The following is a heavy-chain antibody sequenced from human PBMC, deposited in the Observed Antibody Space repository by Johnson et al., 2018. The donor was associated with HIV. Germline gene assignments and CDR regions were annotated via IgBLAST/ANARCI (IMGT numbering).Heavy chain of an antibody. Sequence: EQLVESGGGLVQPGGSLRLSCAASGFTFSSYWMSWVRQAPGKGLEWVANIKQAGSEQYYVDSVKGRFTISRDNSKNTLYLQMGSLRAEDMAVYYCARALGYCSVGSCPLNVFDIWGQGQMVTVSS. D-gene: IGHD2-15*01. V-gene: IGHV3-7*04. CDR2: IKQAGSEQ. J-gene: IGHJ3*02. CDR3: ARALGYCSVGSCPLNVFDI. CDR1: GFTFSSYW.